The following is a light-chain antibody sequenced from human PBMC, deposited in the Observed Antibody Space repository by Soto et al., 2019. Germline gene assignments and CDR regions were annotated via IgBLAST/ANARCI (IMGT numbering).Light chain of an antibody. CDR3: GTWDTSLSGGL. V-gene: IGLV1-51*01. CDR1: SSNIGNNF. CDR2: DNN. Sequence: QAVVTQPPSVSAAPGQTVTISCSGGSSNIGNNFVSWYQQLPGTAPKLPIYDNNKRPSGIPDRFSASRSATSATLAITGLQTGDGAVYYCGTWDTSLSGGLFGGGTKLTVL. J-gene: IGLJ2*01.